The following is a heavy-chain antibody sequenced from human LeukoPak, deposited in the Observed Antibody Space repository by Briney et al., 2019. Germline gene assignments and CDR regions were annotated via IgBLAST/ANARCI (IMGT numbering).Heavy chain of an antibody. Sequence: GMSLRLSCTASGFAFSSFGMHWVRQAPGKGLEWVAVISYDGINKYYGDSEKGRFTISRDNSKNTLFLQMNSLGAEDTAVYYCAKGQGGVWGSYRYYFDFWGQGTLVTVSS. CDR3: AKGQGGVWGSYRYYFDF. CDR1: GFAFSSFG. CDR2: ISYDGINK. D-gene: IGHD3-16*01. J-gene: IGHJ4*02. V-gene: IGHV3-30*18.